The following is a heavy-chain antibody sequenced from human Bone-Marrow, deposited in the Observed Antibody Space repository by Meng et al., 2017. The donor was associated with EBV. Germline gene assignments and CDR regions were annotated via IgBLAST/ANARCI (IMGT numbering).Heavy chain of an antibody. Sequence: QGHRVQARAKDKKPGTPVQVSCKAAGGTFSSYAISWVRQAPGPGLEWMGGIIPIFGTANYAQKFQGRVTITADESTSTAYMELSSLRSEDTAVYYCARGGELLESFDYWGQGTLVTVSS. D-gene: IGHD1-26*01. J-gene: IGHJ4*02. V-gene: IGHV1-69*01. CDR2: IIPIFGTA. CDR3: ARGGELLESFDY. CDR1: GGTFSSYA.